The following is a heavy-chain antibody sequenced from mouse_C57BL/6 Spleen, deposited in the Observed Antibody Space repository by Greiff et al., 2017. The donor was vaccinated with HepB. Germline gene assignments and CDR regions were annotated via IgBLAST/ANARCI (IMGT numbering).Heavy chain of an antibody. Sequence: QVQLKQPGTELVKPGASVKLSCKASGYTFTSYWMHWVKQRPGQGLEWIGNINPGNGGTNYNEKFKSKATLTVDKSSSTAYMQLSSLTSEDSAVYYCARSGYYYGSRFAYWGQGTLVTVSA. J-gene: IGHJ3*01. CDR3: ARSGYYYGSRFAY. D-gene: IGHD1-1*01. V-gene: IGHV1-53*01. CDR2: INPGNGGT. CDR1: GYTFTSYW.